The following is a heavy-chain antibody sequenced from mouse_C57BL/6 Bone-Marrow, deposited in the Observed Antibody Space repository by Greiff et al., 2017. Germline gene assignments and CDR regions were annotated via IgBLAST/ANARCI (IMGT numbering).Heavy chain of an antibody. V-gene: IGHV1-19*01. CDR1: GYTFTDYY. CDR2: INPYNGGT. CDR3: ARSEVTLFAY. D-gene: IGHD2-13*01. J-gene: IGHJ3*01. Sequence: VQLKQSGPVLVKPGASVKMSCKASGYTFTDYYMNWVKQSHGKSLEWIGVINPYNGGTSYNQKFKGKATLTVDKYSSTAYMELNSLTSEDSAVYYCARSEVTLFAYWGQGTLVTVSA.